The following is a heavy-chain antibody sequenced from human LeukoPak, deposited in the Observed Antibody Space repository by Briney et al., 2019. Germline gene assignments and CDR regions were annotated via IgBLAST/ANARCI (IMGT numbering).Heavy chain of an antibody. CDR1: GYTSTSYD. CDR2: MNPNSGNT. D-gene: IGHD6-19*01. V-gene: IGHV1-8*01. Sequence: ASVKVSCKASGYTSTSYDINWVRQATGQGLEWMGWMNPNSGNTGYAQKFQGRVTLTRNTSISTAYMDLSSLRSEDTAVYYCARKAVSGSGWYPFDLWGQGSLVTVSS. CDR3: ARKAVSGSGWYPFDL. J-gene: IGHJ4*02.